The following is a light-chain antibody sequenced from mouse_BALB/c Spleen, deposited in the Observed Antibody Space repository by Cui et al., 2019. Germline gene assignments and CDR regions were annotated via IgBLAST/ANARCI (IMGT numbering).Light chain of an antibody. CDR3: QQYNSYPFT. CDR2: SAA. CDR1: QNVGTN. J-gene: IGKJ4*01. V-gene: IGKV6-15*01. Sequence: DIVMTQSQKFMSTSVGDRVSVTCKASQNVGTNVAWYQQKPGQSPKALIYSAAYRCSGVPDRFTGSGSGTDFTLTISNVQSEDLAEYFCQQYNSYPFTFGSGTKLEIK.